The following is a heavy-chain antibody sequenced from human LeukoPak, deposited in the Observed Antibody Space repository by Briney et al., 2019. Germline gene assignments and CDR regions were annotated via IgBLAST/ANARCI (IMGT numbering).Heavy chain of an antibody. Sequence: ASVKVSCKASGYTFTGYYMHWVRQAPGQGLEWMGWINPNSGGTNYAQKFQGRVTMTRDTSISTAYMELSRLRFDDTAVYYCARTARDGYNWGGFDYRGQGTLVTVSS. CDR2: INPNSGGT. V-gene: IGHV1-2*02. CDR3: ARTARDGYNWGGFDY. J-gene: IGHJ4*02. D-gene: IGHD5-24*01. CDR1: GYTFTGYY.